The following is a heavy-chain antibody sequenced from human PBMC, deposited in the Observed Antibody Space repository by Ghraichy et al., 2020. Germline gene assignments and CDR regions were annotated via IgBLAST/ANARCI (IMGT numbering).Heavy chain of an antibody. V-gene: IGHV3-30-3*01. CDR1: GFTFSTYA. D-gene: IGHD3-3*01. CDR3: ARDTRPLYDFWIGEYYMDV. J-gene: IGHJ6*03. Sequence: GGSLRLSCAASGFTFSTYAMHWVRQSPGKGLEWVAVISYDGNNKYYADSVKGRFTISRDNSKNTLYLQMNSLRAEDTSVYYCARDTRPLYDFWIGEYYMDVWGKGTTVTVSS. CDR2: ISYDGNNK.